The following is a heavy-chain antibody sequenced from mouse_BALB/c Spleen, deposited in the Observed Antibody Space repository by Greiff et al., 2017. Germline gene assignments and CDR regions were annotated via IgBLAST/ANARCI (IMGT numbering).Heavy chain of an antibody. V-gene: IGHV14-1*02. D-gene: IGHD2-10*02. CDR2: IDPENGNT. CDR3: ARWYGNPFAMDY. Sequence: EVQLKQSGAELVRPGALVKLSCKASGFNIKDYYMHWVKQRPEQGLEWIGWIDPENGNTIYDPKFQGKASITADTSSNTAYLQLSSLTSEDTAVYYCARWYGNPFAMDYWGQGTSVTVSS. CDR1: GFNIKDYY. J-gene: IGHJ4*01.